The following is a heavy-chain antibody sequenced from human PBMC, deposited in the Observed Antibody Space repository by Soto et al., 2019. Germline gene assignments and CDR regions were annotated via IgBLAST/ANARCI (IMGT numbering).Heavy chain of an antibody. CDR3: ARDTNTQAGGFDY. V-gene: IGHV1-69*06. CDR1: GGTFSSYA. J-gene: IGHJ4*02. Sequence: SLKVSCKASGGTFSSYAISWVRQAPGQGLEWMGGIIPIFGTANYAQKFQGRVTITADKSTSTAYMELSSLRSEDTAVYYCARDTNTQAGGFDYWGQGTLVTVSS. D-gene: IGHD2-8*02. CDR2: IIPIFGTA.